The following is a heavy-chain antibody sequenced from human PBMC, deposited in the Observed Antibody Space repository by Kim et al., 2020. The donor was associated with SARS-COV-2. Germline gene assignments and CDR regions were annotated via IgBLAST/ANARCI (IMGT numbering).Heavy chain of an antibody. CDR1: GFTFDDYA. D-gene: IGHD3-10*01. Sequence: GGSLRLSCAASGFTFDDYAMHWVRQAPGKGLEWVSGISWNSGSIGYADSVKGRFTISRDNAKNSLYLQMNSLRAEDTALYYCAKDTYYYGSGSPDYWGQGTLVTVSS. J-gene: IGHJ4*02. CDR2: ISWNSGSI. CDR3: AKDTYYYGSGSPDY. V-gene: IGHV3-9*01.